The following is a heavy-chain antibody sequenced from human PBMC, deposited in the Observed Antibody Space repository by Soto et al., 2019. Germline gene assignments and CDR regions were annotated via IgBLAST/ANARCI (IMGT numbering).Heavy chain of an antibody. V-gene: IGHV1-18*04. CDR1: GYTFTTYG. CDR2: VSPYNGDT. J-gene: IGHJ6*02. D-gene: IGHD2-2*01. CDR3: AREVGHMDV. Sequence: QVQLVQSGAEVKKPGPSVKVSCKASGYTFTTYGINWVRQAPGQGLEWMGWVSPYNGDTSYAQKVQGRVTMTTDTSTRTAYLELRSLRSDDTAGYYCAREVGHMDVWGQGTTVTVSS.